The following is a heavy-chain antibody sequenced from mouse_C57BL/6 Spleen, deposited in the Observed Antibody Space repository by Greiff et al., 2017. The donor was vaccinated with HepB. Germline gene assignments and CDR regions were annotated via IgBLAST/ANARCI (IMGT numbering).Heavy chain of an antibody. D-gene: IGHD1-2*01. CDR2: INPSTGGT. Sequence: VQLQQSGPELVKPGASVKISCKASGYSFTGYYMHWVKQSSEKSLEWIGEINPSTGGTSYNQKFKGKATLTVDKSSSTAYMQLKSLTSEDSAVYYCARPLGAYWGQGTLVTVSA. V-gene: IGHV1-43*01. CDR3: ARPLGAY. J-gene: IGHJ3*01. CDR1: GYSFTGYY.